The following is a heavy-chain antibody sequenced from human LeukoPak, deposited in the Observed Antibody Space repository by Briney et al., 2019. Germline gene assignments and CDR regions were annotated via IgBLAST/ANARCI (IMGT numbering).Heavy chain of an antibody. J-gene: IGHJ4*02. Sequence: PGGSLRLSCAASGFTFSSYWMHWVRQAPGKGLVWVSRINSDGSSTSYADSVKGRFTISRDNAKNTLYLQMNSLRAEDTAVYYCARGAIDYYDSSGYPPTPFDFWGQGTLVTVSS. D-gene: IGHD3-22*01. CDR3: ARGAIDYYDSSGYPPTPFDF. CDR1: GFTFSSYW. V-gene: IGHV3-74*01. CDR2: INSDGSST.